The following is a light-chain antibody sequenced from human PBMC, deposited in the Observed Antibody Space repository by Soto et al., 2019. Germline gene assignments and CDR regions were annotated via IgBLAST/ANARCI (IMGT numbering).Light chain of an antibody. V-gene: IGKV3-11*01. CDR3: LQRSTRPPT. CDR2: DAS. J-gene: IGKJ5*01. Sequence: EIVLTQSPATLSLSPGERNTLSCRASQSVSSYLAWYQQKPGQAPRLLIYDASNRATGIPARFSGSGSGTDFTLTISSLDPEDFAVYYCLQRSTRPPTFGQATGLEMK. CDR1: QSVSSY.